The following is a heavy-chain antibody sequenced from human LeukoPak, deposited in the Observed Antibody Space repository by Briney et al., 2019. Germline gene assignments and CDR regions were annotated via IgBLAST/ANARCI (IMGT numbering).Heavy chain of an antibody. CDR3: ERGSRPGGAMGLYHNFDF. Sequence: GGSLRLSCAASGFKFSDFWMTWVRQTPGKGLEWVANIKEDGSEEYHVDSVKGRFTISRDNTKSSLFLQMNSLRGDDTAVYYCERGSRPGGAMGLYHNFDFWGQGTLVTVSS. CDR1: GFKFSDFW. CDR2: IKEDGSEE. J-gene: IGHJ4*02. D-gene: IGHD3-16*01. V-gene: IGHV3-7*01.